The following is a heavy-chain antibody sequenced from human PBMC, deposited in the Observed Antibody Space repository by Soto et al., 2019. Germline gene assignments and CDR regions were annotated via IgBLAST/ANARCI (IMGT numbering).Heavy chain of an antibody. V-gene: IGHV1-2*04. CDR2: INPNSGGT. CDR1: GYTFTGYY. Sequence: ASVKVSCKASGYTFTGYYMHWVRQAPGQGLEWMGWINPNSGGTNYAQKFQGWVTMTRDTSISTAYMELSRLRSDDTAVYYCARGYYDILTGYRLDYWGQGTLVTVSS. D-gene: IGHD3-9*01. CDR3: ARGYYDILTGYRLDY. J-gene: IGHJ4*02.